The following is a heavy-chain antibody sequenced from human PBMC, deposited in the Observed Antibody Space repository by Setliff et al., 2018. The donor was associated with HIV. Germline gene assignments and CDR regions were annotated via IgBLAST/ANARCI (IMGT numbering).Heavy chain of an antibody. CDR2: IYYSGNP. CDR1: GGSFSGYY. D-gene: IGHD2-2*01. V-gene: IGHV4-31*11. J-gene: IGHJ4*02. Sequence: SETLSLTCAVYGGSFSGYYWSWIRQHPGKGLEWIGYIYYSGNPFYNPSLRSRVTISLDTSKNQFSLKLSSVTAADTAVYYCARGFDYAQRPPLYYFDYWGQGTLVTVSS. CDR3: ARGFDYAQRPPLYYFDY.